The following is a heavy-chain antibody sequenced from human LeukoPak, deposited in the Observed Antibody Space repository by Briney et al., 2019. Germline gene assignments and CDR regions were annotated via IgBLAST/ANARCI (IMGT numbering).Heavy chain of an antibody. J-gene: IGHJ6*04. CDR3: AELGITMIGGV. CDR1: GFTFSSYA. V-gene: IGHV3-23*01. CDR2: IGGSGGST. D-gene: IGHD3-10*02. Sequence: GGSLRLSCAASGFTFSSYAMSWVRQAPGKGLEWVSGIGGSGGSTYYADSVKGRFTISRDNAKNSLYLQMNSLRAEDTAVYYCAELGITMIGGVWGKGTTVTISS.